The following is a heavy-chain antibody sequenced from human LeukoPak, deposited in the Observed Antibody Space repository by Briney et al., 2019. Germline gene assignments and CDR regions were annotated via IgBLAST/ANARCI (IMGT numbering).Heavy chain of an antibody. Sequence: SQTLSLTCTVSGGSISSGSYYWSWIRQPAGKGLEWIGRIYTSGSTNYNPSLKSRVTISVDTSKNQFSLKLSSVTAADTAVYYCARLLLLWFGEPDYWGQGTVVTVSS. D-gene: IGHD3-10*01. CDR3: ARLLLLWFGEPDY. CDR2: IYTSGST. J-gene: IGHJ4*02. V-gene: IGHV4-61*02. CDR1: GGSISSGSYY.